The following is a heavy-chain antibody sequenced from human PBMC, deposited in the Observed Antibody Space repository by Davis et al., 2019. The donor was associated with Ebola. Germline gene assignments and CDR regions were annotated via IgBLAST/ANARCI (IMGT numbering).Heavy chain of an antibody. CDR3: AHSSFFGVVYDS. Sequence: SGPTLVKPTQTLTLTCTFSGFSLTTSGVAVGWIRQPPGEALEWLALIYWDDDKRYSPSLETRLTITRDTSKDQVVLTMTNMDPVDTATYYCAHSSFFGVVYDSWGQGTLVTVSS. CDR1: GFSLTTSGVA. J-gene: IGHJ4*02. D-gene: IGHD3-3*01. CDR2: IYWDDDK. V-gene: IGHV2-5*02.